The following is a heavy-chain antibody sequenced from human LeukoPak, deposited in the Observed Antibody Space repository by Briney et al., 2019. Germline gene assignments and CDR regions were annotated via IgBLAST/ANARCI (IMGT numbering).Heavy chain of an antibody. V-gene: IGHV3-30*04. CDR1: GFTFSSYA. J-gene: IGHJ4*02. CDR3: AKDMPSSY. D-gene: IGHD2-2*01. Sequence: PGGSLRLSCAASGFTFSSYAMHWVRQAPGKGLEWVAVISYDGSNKYYADSVKGRFTISRDDSKNTLYLQMNSLRAEDTAVYYCAKDMPSSYWGQGTLVTVSS. CDR2: ISYDGSNK.